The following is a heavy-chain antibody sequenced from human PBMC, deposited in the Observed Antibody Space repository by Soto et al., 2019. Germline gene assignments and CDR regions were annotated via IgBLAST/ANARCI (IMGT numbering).Heavy chain of an antibody. J-gene: IGHJ5*02. CDR2: FYDSGNT. CDR3: ARVPTP. V-gene: IGHV4-30-2*01. Sequence: QLQLQESGSGLVKPSQTLSLTCAVSGGSISSGGYSWSWLRQPTGQDLEWIGYFYDSGNTYYNPSLKSRATISVARSKNHFSLTLTSVTDAATAGYYCARVPTPWGQGTLVTVSS. CDR1: GGSISSGGYS.